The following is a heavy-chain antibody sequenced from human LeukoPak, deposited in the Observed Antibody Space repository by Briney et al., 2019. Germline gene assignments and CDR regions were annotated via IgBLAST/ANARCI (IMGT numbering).Heavy chain of an antibody. Sequence: ASVKVSCKASGYTFTSYDINWVRQATGQGLEWMGWMNPNSGNTGYAQKFRGRVTMTRNTSISTAYMELSSLRSEDTAVYYCARGLSRAPDYYDSSGYQDYWGQGTLVTVSS. D-gene: IGHD3-22*01. J-gene: IGHJ4*02. V-gene: IGHV1-8*01. CDR2: MNPNSGNT. CDR1: GYTFTSYD. CDR3: ARGLSRAPDYYDSSGYQDY.